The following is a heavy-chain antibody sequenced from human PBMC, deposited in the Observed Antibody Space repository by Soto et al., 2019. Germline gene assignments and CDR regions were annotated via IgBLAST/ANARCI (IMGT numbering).Heavy chain of an antibody. CDR3: ARSDIVVVPAAIRGSPGLYYYYYGMDV. CDR1: GGSFSGYY. J-gene: IGHJ6*02. D-gene: IGHD2-2*02. V-gene: IGHV4-34*01. Sequence: PSETLSLTCAVYGGSFSGYYLSWIRQPPGKGLEWIGEINHSGSTNYNPSLKSRVTISVDTSKNQFSLKLSSVTAADTAVYYCARSDIVVVPAAIRGSPGLYYYYYGMDVWGQGTTVTVSS. CDR2: INHSGST.